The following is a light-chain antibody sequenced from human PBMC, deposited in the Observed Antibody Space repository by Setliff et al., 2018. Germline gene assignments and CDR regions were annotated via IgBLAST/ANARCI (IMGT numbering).Light chain of an antibody. Sequence: QSVLTQPPSVSGAPGQRVTISCAGSSSNIGAGFGVHWYQQLPGTAPKLLVYTNNNRPSGVPDRFSGSKSGTTATLVITGLQAEDEAVYYCSSYITSSTPPHVFGAGTKVTVL. CDR3: SSYITSSTPPHV. J-gene: IGLJ1*01. CDR2: TNN. CDR1: SSNIGAGFG. V-gene: IGLV1-40*01.